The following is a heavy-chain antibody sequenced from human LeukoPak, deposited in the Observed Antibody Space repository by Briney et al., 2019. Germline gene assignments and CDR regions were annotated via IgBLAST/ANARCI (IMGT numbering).Heavy chain of an antibody. CDR3: ARAGWQQLAFDY. V-gene: IGHV4-59*13. Sequence: PSETLSLTCTVSGGSISSYYWSWLRQPPGKGLEWFGYIYYSGSINYNPSLKSRVTISVDTSKNQFSLKLSSVTAADTAVCYCARAGWQQLAFDYWGQGTLVTVSS. CDR1: GGSISSYY. CDR2: IYYSGSI. J-gene: IGHJ4*02. D-gene: IGHD6-13*01.